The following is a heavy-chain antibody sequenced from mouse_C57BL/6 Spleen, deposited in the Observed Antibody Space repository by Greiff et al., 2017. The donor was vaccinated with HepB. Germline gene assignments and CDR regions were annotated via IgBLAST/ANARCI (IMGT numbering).Heavy chain of an antibody. CDR3: ARGGGAYDGYFSIWFAY. V-gene: IGHV1-80*01. J-gene: IGHJ3*01. D-gene: IGHD2-3*01. Sequence: QVQLKESGAELVKPGASVKISCKASGYAFSSYWMNWVKQRPGKGLEWIGQIYPGDGDTNYNGKFKGKATLTADKSSSTAYMQLSSLTSEDSAVYFCARGGGAYDGYFSIWFAYWGQGTLVTVSA. CDR2: IYPGDGDT. CDR1: GYAFSSYW.